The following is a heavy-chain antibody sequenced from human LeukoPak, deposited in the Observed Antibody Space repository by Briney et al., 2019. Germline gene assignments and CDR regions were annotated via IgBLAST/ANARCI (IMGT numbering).Heavy chain of an antibody. Sequence: ASVKVSCKASGYTFTGYYMHWVRQAPGQGLEWMGWINPNSGGTNYAQKFQGRVTMTRDTSISTAHMELRSLRSDDTAVYYCARDCSSTSCPPYYYYYMDVWGKGTTVTVSS. J-gene: IGHJ6*03. D-gene: IGHD2-2*01. CDR1: GYTFTGYY. CDR3: ARDCSSTSCPPYYYYYMDV. CDR2: INPNSGGT. V-gene: IGHV1-2*02.